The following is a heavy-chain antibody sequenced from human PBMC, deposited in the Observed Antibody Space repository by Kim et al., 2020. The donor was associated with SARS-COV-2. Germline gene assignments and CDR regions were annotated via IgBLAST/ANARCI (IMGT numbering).Heavy chain of an antibody. Sequence: GGSLRLSCAASGFTFSSYGMHWVRQAPGKGLEWVAVISYDGSNKYYADSVKGRFTISRDNSKNTLYLQMNSLRAEDTAVYYCAKDYSSSWLRDYYFDYWG. D-gene: IGHD6-13*01. CDR2: ISYDGSNK. CDR1: GFTFSSYG. V-gene: IGHV3-30*18. CDR3: AKDYSSSWLRDYYFDY. J-gene: IGHJ4*01.